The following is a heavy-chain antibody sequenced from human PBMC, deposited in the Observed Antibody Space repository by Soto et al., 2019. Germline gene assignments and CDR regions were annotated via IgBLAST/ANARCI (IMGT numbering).Heavy chain of an antibody. J-gene: IGHJ4*02. Sequence: PGGSLRLSCAASGFTFSSYAMHWVRQAPGKGLEWVAVISYDGSNKYYADSVKGRFTISRDNSKNTLYLQMNSLRAEDTAVYYCARDLRRDDPYWGQGTLVTVSS. CDR2: ISYDGSNK. CDR1: GFTFSSYA. CDR3: ARDLRRDDPY. D-gene: IGHD3-16*01. V-gene: IGHV3-30-3*01.